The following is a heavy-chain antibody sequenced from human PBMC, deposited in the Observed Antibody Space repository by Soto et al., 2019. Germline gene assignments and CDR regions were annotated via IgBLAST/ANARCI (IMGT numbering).Heavy chain of an antibody. CDR2: INPSGGST. V-gene: IGHV1-46*03. Sequence: ASVKVSCKASGYTFTSYYMHWVRQAPGQGLERMGIINPSGGSTRYAQKFQGRVTMTRDTSTSTVYMELSSLRLVVTAVFYCAGHQRLYSDGYGSSLDVWGQGTTVTVSS. D-gene: IGHD5-18*01. J-gene: IGHJ6*02. CDR1: GYTFTSYY. CDR3: AGHQRLYSDGYGSSLDV.